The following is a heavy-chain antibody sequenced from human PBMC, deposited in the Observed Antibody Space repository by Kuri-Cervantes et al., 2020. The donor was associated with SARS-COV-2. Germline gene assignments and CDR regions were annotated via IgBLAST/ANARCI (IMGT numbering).Heavy chain of an antibody. Sequence: LTCAASGFTFSDYYMSWIRQAPGKGLEWVSYISSSGSTIYYADSVKGRFTISRDNAKNSLYLQVNSLRAEDTAVYYCAKETPSLRFFTYFDYWGQGTLVTVSS. CDR2: ISSSGSTI. J-gene: IGHJ4*02. V-gene: IGHV3-11*01. D-gene: IGHD3-3*01. CDR1: GFTFSDYY. CDR3: AKETPSLRFFTYFDY.